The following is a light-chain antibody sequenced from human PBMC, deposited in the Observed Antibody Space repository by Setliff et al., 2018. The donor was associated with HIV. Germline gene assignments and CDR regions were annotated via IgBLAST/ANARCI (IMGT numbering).Light chain of an antibody. J-gene: IGLJ1*01. Sequence: QSALAQPPSVPASPGQSIIISCTGTTSDIGSYTFVSWYQHYPGEAPKLILYEVTDRPSGVSYRFSGSRSGTTASLTISGLRAEDEADYYCASYTKRNVFVFGTGTKVTVL. CDR1: TSDIGSYTF. CDR3: ASYTKRNVFV. V-gene: IGLV2-14*01. CDR2: EVT.